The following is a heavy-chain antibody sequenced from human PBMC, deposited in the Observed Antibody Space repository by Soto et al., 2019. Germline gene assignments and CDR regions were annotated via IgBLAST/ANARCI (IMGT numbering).Heavy chain of an antibody. J-gene: IGHJ3*02. CDR2: ISGSGGST. V-gene: IGHV3-23*01. CDR3: AKTGGDYVWGSYLDAFDI. D-gene: IGHD3-16*02. CDR1: GFTFSSYA. Sequence: EVQLLESGGGLVQPGGSLRLSCAASGFTFSSYAMSWVRQAPGKGLEWVSAISGSGGSTYYADSVKGRFTISRDNSKNTLYLQMDSLRAEDTAVYYCAKTGGDYVWGSYLDAFDIWGQGTMVTVSS.